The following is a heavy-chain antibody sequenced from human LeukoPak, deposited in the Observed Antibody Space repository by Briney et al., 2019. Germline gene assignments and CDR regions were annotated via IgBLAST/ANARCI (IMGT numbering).Heavy chain of an antibody. CDR3: TKEIYYYGSGRFMDV. D-gene: IGHD3-10*01. CDR1: GGTFSSYA. CDR2: IIPIFGTA. V-gene: IGHV1-69*13. J-gene: IGHJ6*02. Sequence: VASVKVSCKASGGTFSSYAISWVRQAPGQGLEWMGGIIPIFGTANYAQKFQGRVTITADESTSTAYMELSSLRSEDTAVYYCTKEIYYYGSGRFMDVWGQGTTVTVSS.